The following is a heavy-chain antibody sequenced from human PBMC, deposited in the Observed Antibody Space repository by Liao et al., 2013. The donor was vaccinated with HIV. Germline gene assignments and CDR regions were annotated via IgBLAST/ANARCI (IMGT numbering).Heavy chain of an antibody. J-gene: IGHJ4*02. CDR3: ARDRVAVAGTPGYFDY. CDR2: IYHSGST. D-gene: IGHD6-19*01. CDR1: GGSISSGGYS. Sequence: QLQLQESGSGLVKPSQTLSLICDVSGGSISSGGYSWSWIRQPPGKGLEWIGYIYHSGSTYYNPSLKSRVSMSVDRSKKQFSLKLSSVTAADTAVYYCARDRVAVAGTPGYFDYWGQGTLVTVSS. V-gene: IGHV4-30-2*01.